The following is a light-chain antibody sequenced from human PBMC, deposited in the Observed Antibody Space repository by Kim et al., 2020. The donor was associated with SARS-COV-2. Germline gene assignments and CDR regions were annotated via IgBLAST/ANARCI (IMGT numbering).Light chain of an antibody. CDR3: NSRDTSGKLVV. CDR2: GMN. CDR1: SLRSYY. J-gene: IGLJ2*01. V-gene: IGLV3-19*01. Sequence: SSELTQDPAVSVALGQTVTITCQGDSLRSYYASWYQQRPGQAPVLVIYGMNDRPSGIPDRFSASSSANTASLTITGAQAEDEADYYCNSRDTSGKLVVFGGGTTLTVL.